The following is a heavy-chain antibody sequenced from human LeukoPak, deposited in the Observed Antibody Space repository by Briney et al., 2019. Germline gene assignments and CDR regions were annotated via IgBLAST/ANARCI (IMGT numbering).Heavy chain of an antibody. V-gene: IGHV3-23*01. D-gene: IGHD6-19*01. CDR3: AKTTVGYSSGRYPGWPADC. CDR2: ICGSGGCT. J-gene: IGHJ4*02. CDR1: GFTFNTYA. Sequence: QTGGSLRLSCAASGFTFNTYAIYWVRQAPGKGLEWVSGICGSGGCTYYADSVKGRFTISRDTSKNTVYQQMNSLTADDTAIYYCAKTTVGYSSGRYPGWPADCWGQGTLVTVSS.